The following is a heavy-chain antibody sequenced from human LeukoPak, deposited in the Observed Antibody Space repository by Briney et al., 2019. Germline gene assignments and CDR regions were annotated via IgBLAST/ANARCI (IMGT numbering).Heavy chain of an antibody. CDR2: INPNSGAT. Sequence: ASVKVSCKASAYTFTDYYIHWVRQAPGQGLEWMGWINPNSGATNYPQKFQGRGTMTRDRSISTAYMELNRLRSDDTAIYYCATGSGYDYLAIDIWGQGTVVTVCS. CDR1: AYTFTDYY. V-gene: IGHV1-2*02. CDR3: ATGSGYDYLAIDI. D-gene: IGHD5-12*01. J-gene: IGHJ3*02.